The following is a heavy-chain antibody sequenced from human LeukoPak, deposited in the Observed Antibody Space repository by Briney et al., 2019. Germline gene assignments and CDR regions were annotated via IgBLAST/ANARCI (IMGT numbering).Heavy chain of an antibody. CDR2: VYDSWNN. V-gene: IGHV4-30-4*01. Sequence: SETLSLTCTVSGDSINSGNSHWTWIRQPPGKGLEWLGSVYDSWNNYYNPSLESRITMSVDTSKNQYSLELSSVIAADTAVYYCASYFVGNGGRGYWGQGALVAVSS. D-gene: IGHD3-10*02. CDR3: ASYFVGNGGRGY. J-gene: IGHJ4*02. CDR1: GDSINSGNSH.